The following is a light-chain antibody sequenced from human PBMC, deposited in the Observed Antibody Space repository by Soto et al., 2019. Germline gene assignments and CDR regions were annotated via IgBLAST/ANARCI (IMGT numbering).Light chain of an antibody. CDR1: ESVHRT. CDR2: YAS. CDR3: QHSSNWPPT. V-gene: IGKV3-15*01. J-gene: IGKJ3*01. Sequence: EMVMTQSPATLSVSPGDRVTLSCRASESVHRTLAWYQQKPGQGPSLLIYYASTRATGVPDRFTGSGSGTEFTLTISSLQSEDFGVYHCQHSSNWPPTFGPGTKVEIK.